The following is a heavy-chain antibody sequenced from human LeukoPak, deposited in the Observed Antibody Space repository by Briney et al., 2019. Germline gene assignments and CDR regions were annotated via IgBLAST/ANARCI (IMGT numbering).Heavy chain of an antibody. J-gene: IGHJ4*02. V-gene: IGHV3-74*01. D-gene: IGHD6-13*01. CDR3: EREERLGYSSSQEFDY. CDR1: GFTFSSYW. CDR2: INSDGSST. Sequence: GGSLRLSCAASGFTFSSYWMHWVRQAPGKGLVWVSRINSDGSSTSYADSVKGRFTISRDNAKNTLYLQMNSLRAEDTAVYYCEREERLGYSSSQEFDYGARGTLSTVSS.